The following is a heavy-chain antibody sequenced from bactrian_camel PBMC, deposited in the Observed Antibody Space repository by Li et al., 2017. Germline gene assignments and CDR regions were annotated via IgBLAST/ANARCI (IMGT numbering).Heavy chain of an antibody. J-gene: IGHJ6*01. CDR1: GSTVRPSR. CDR2: IHNDGRT. D-gene: IGHD3*01. Sequence: QLVESGGGSVQAGGALRLSCVASGSTVRPSRMGWFRQSPGKEREGVANIHNDGRTYYADSVKGRFIISQGDAKNVLYLEMNDLRPEDTAMYTARQGQLTLVTATGALGMIARPEFGYWGEGTQVTVS. CDR3: RQGQLTLVTATGALGMIARPEFGY. V-gene: IGHV3S9*01.